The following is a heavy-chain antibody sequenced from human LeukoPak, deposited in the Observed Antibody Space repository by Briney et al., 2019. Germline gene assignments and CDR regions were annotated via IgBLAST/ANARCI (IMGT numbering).Heavy chain of an antibody. Sequence: GGSLRLSCAAYGFTFSSYGIHWVRQAPGKGLEWVSDISSNSGIKSYADSVKGRFTISRDNAKNSLYLQMNSLRAEDTAVYYCAARVVQQLAPDYWGQGTLVTVSS. D-gene: IGHD6-13*01. V-gene: IGHV3-48*01. CDR2: ISSNSGIK. CDR3: AARVVQQLAPDY. CDR1: GFTFSSYG. J-gene: IGHJ4*02.